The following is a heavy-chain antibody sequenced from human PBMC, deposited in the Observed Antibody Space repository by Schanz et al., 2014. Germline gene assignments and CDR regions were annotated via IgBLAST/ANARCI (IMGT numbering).Heavy chain of an antibody. CDR1: GFTFSTYA. J-gene: IGHJ4*02. CDR3: AKEESPPSLVDY. CDR2: ISYDGSNQ. V-gene: IGHV3-30*04. Sequence: QEQLVESGGGVVQPGRSLRLSCAASGFTFSTYAMHWVRQAPGKGLEWVAAISYDGSNQYYTDSVKGRFTVSRDNSKNTVYLQMNSLRAEDTAVYYCAKEESPPSLVDYWGQGTLVTVSS.